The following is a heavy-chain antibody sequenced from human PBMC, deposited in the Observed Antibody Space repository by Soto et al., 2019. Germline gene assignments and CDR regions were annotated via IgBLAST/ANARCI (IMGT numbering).Heavy chain of an antibody. V-gene: IGHV4-59*01. CDR1: GGSISSYY. D-gene: IGHD3-10*01. J-gene: IGHJ6*02. CDR2: IYYSGST. CDR3: ARDSGYYYGSGNYGMDV. Sequence: QVQLQESGPGLVKPSETLSLTCTVSGGSISSYYWSWIRQPPGKGLEWIGYIYYSGSTNYNPSLKIRVTRSVDTSKNQFSLKLSSVTAADTAVYYCARDSGYYYGSGNYGMDVWGQGTTVTVSS.